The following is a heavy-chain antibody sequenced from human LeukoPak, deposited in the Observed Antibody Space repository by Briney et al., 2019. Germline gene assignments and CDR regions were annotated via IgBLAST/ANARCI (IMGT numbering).Heavy chain of an antibody. V-gene: IGHV1-2*02. J-gene: IGHJ6*02. D-gene: IGHD6-6*01. CDR2: INPNSGGT. CDR1: GYTFTGYY. Sequence: ASVKVSCKASGYTFTGYYMHWVRQAPGQGLEWMGWINPNSGGTNYAQKFQGRVTMTRDTSISTAYMELSRLRSDDTAVYYCATLEYRSSGGLDVWGQGTPVTVSS. CDR3: ATLEYRSSGGLDV.